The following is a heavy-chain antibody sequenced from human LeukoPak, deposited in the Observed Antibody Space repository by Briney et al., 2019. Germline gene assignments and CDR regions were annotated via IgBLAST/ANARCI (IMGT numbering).Heavy chain of an antibody. CDR3: ARDRQDYYDSSGWKSYYYYYMDV. V-gene: IGHV1-69*05. Sequence: SVTVSCKASGGTFSSYAISWVRQAPGQGLEWMGGIIPIFGTANYAQKFQGRVTITTDESTSTAYMELSSLRSEDTAVYYCARDRQDYYDSSGWKSYYYYYMDVWGKGTTVTVSS. CDR1: GGTFSSYA. D-gene: IGHD3-22*01. CDR2: IIPIFGTA. J-gene: IGHJ6*03.